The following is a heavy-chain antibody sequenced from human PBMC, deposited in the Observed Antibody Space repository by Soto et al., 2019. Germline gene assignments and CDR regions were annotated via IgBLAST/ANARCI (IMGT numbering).Heavy chain of an antibody. CDR1: GFTFTSSA. J-gene: IGHJ4*02. CDR3: AVRSAAAPYYFDY. CDR2: IVVGSGNT. Sequence: SVKVSCKASGFTFTSSAVQWVRQARGQRLEWIGWIVVGSGNTNYAQKFQERVTITRDMSTSTAYMELSSLRSEDTAVYYCAVRSAAAPYYFDYWGQGTLVTAPQ. D-gene: IGHD6-25*01. V-gene: IGHV1-58*01.